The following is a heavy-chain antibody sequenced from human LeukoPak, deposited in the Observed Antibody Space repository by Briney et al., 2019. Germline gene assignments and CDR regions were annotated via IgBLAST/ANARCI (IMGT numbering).Heavy chain of an antibody. CDR3: ARDLSYYDSSGYFGY. CDR1: GYTFTGYN. CDR2: INPNSGGT. V-gene: IGHV1-2*02. D-gene: IGHD3-22*01. J-gene: IGHJ4*02. Sequence: ASVKVSCKASGYTFTGYNMHWVRQAPGQGLEWMGWINPNSGGTNYAQKFQGRVTMTRETSISTAYMELSRLRSDDTAVYYCARDLSYYDSSGYFGYWGQGTLVTVSS.